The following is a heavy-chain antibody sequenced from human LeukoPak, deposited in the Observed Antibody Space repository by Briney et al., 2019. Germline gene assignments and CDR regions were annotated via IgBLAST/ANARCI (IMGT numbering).Heavy chain of an antibody. Sequence: GGSLRLSCAASGFTFSSYSMNWVRQAPGKGLEWVSSISSSSSYIYYADSVKGRFTISRDNAKNSLYLQMNSLRAEDTAVYYCAKSDRLNGGFDYWGQGTLVTVSS. V-gene: IGHV3-21*04. D-gene: IGHD3-16*02. J-gene: IGHJ4*02. CDR2: ISSSSSYI. CDR1: GFTFSSYS. CDR3: AKSDRLNGGFDY.